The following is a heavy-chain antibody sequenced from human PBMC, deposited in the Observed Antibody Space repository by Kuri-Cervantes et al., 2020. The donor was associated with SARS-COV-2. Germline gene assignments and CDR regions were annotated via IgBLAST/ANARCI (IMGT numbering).Heavy chain of an antibody. D-gene: IGHD2-21*01. CDR2: ISHDGKNK. CDR1: GFTFSDHY. Sequence: GESLKISCAASGFTFSDHYMSWIRQAPGKGREWVAVISHDGKNKKCIASGKGRFTISRDNSQNTLYLHMKSLRSEDTAMYYCAKDRVGVQDFWGQGTLVTVSS. V-gene: IGHV3-30*18. J-gene: IGHJ4*02. CDR3: AKDRVGVQDF.